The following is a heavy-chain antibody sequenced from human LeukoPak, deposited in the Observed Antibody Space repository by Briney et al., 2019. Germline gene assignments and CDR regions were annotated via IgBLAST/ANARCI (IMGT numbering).Heavy chain of an antibody. CDR1: GYTFTGHY. V-gene: IGHV1-2*02. J-gene: IGHJ4*02. CDR2: INPNSGGT. CDR3: ARDLVATSILGFDY. D-gene: IGHD5-12*01. Sequence: VASVKVSCKASGYTFTGHYMHWVRQAPGQGLESMGWINPNSGGTNYAQKFQGRVTMTRDTSISTAYMELSRLRSDDTAVYYCARDLVATSILGFDYWGQGTLVTVSP.